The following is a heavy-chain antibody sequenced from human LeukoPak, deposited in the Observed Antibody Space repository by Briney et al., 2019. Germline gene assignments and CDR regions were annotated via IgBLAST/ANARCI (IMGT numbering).Heavy chain of an antibody. Sequence: PGGSLRLSCAASGFTLSTYWMHWVRQAPGKGLVWVSRVNSDESRTNYADSVKGRFTISRDNAKNTLYLQMNSLRAEDTAVYYCARVRYSSSGYYYGVDVWGQGTTVTVSS. CDR2: VNSDESRT. CDR3: ARVRYSSSGYYYGVDV. V-gene: IGHV3-74*01. D-gene: IGHD6-19*01. J-gene: IGHJ6*02. CDR1: GFTLSTYW.